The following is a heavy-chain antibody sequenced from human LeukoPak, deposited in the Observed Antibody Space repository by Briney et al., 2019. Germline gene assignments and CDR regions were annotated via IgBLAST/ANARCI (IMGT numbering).Heavy chain of an antibody. CDR3: ASSLPYCSGGSCYFY. Sequence: SETLSLTCTVSGGSISSSSYYWGWIRQPPGKGLEWIGSIYYSGTTYYNPSLKSRVTISVDTSKNQFSLKLTSVTAADTAVYYCASSLPYCSGGSCYFYWGQGTLVTVSS. J-gene: IGHJ4*02. V-gene: IGHV4-39*07. CDR1: GGSISSSSYY. CDR2: IYYSGTT. D-gene: IGHD2-15*01.